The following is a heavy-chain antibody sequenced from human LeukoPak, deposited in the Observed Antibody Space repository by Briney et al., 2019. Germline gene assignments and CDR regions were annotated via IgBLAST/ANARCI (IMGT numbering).Heavy chain of an antibody. CDR1: GFTFSSYG. CDR3: ARDQAYYYDSSGYSYYFDY. V-gene: IGHV3-33*01. Sequence: GGSLRLSCAASGFTFSSYGMHWVRQAPGKGLEWVAVIWYDGSNKYYADSVKGRFTISRDNSKNTLYLQMNSLRAEDTAVYYCARDQAYYYDSSGYSYYFDYWGQGTLVTVSS. D-gene: IGHD3-22*01. J-gene: IGHJ4*02. CDR2: IWYDGSNK.